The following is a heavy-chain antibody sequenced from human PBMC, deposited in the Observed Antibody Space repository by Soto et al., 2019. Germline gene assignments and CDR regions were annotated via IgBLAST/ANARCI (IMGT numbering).Heavy chain of an antibody. Sequence: EVQLVESGGGLVQPGGSLRLSCAASGFSFSTYWMHWVRQAPGKGLVWVSRIYSDGSRTNYADSVKGRFTISRDNARNTLYLQMNSLRAEDTAMYYCARFSMSSVVAATYVDYWGQGTLLTVSS. CDR3: ARFSMSSVVAATYVDY. CDR1: GFSFSTYW. CDR2: IYSDGSRT. J-gene: IGHJ4*02. V-gene: IGHV3-74*01. D-gene: IGHD2-15*01.